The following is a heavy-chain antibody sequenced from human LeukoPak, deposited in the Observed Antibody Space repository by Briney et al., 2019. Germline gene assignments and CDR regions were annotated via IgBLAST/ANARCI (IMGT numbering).Heavy chain of an antibody. CDR2: IKSKTDGGTT. D-gene: IGHD3-16*02. CDR1: GFTFSNAW. J-gene: IGHJ4*02. CDR3: AKLRAAFGGVIVPFDY. Sequence: GGSLRLSCAASGFTFSNAWMSWVRQAPGKGLEWVGRIKSKTDGGTTDYAAPVKGRFTISRDDSKNTLYPQMNSLRAEDTAVYYCAKLRAAFGGVIVPFDYWGQGTLVTVSS. V-gene: IGHV3-15*01.